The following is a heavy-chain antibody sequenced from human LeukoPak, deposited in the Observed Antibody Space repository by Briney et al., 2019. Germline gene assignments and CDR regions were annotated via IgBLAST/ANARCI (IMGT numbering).Heavy chain of an antibody. CDR1: GFTFSSYA. V-gene: IGHV3-23*01. Sequence: PGGSLRLSCAASGFTFSSYAMSWVRQAPGKGLEWVSAISGSSGSTYYADSVKGRFTISRDNSKNTLYLQMNSLRAEDTAVYYCAKDPRAFARPSMYYYDSSGPPHPFYFDYWGQGTLVTVSS. CDR3: AKDPRAFARPSMYYYDSSGPPHPFYFDY. D-gene: IGHD3-22*01. J-gene: IGHJ4*02. CDR2: ISGSSGST.